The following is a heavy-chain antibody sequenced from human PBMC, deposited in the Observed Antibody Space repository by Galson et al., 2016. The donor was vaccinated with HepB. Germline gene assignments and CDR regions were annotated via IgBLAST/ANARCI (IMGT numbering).Heavy chain of an antibody. CDR1: GSTVSNNY. J-gene: IGHJ4*02. CDR2: IYSGGST. Sequence: SLRLSCAASGSTVSNNYMSWVRQAPGKGLEWVSLIYSGGSTYYADSVKGRFTISRDNSKNTLYLQMNSLRAEDTALYYCASMTGTTPGGYWGQGTLVTVSS. V-gene: IGHV3-53*01. CDR3: ASMTGTTPGGY. D-gene: IGHD1-20*01.